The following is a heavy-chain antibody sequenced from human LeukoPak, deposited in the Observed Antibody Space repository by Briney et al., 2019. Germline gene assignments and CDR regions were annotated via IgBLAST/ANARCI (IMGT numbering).Heavy chain of an antibody. CDR1: GFTFSSYG. CDR3: AKDDHYGSGSYSFYYYYYMDV. V-gene: IGHV3-30*18. D-gene: IGHD3-10*01. J-gene: IGHJ6*03. CDR2: ISYDGSNK. Sequence: GGSLRLSCAASGFTFSSYGMHWVRQAPGKGLEWVAVISYDGSNKYYADSVKGRFTISRDNSKNTLYLQMNSLRAEDTAVYYCAKDDHYGSGSYSFYYYYYMDVWGKGTTVTISS.